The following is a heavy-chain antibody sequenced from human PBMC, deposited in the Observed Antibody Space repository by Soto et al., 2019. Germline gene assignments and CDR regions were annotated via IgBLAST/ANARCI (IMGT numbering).Heavy chain of an antibody. CDR3: ASVVPAAMIGYYYGMDV. D-gene: IGHD2-2*01. V-gene: IGHV3-33*01. CDR2: IWYDGSNK. Sequence: GGSLRLSCAASGFTFSSYGMHWVRQAPCKGLEWVAVIWYDGSNKYYADSVKGRFTISRDNSKNTLYLQMNSLRAEDTAVYYCASVVPAAMIGYYYGMDVWGQGTTVTVSS. CDR1: GFTFSSYG. J-gene: IGHJ6*02.